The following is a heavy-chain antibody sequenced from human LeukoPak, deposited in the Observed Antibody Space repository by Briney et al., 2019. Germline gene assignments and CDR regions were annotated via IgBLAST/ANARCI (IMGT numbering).Heavy chain of an antibody. CDR1: GYSFTSYW. J-gene: IGHJ3*02. D-gene: IGHD3-22*01. CDR2: IYPGDSDT. CDR3: ARYANYYDSSGYYYLDAFDI. Sequence: SGESLKISCKGSGYSFTSYWIGWVRQMPGKGLEWMGIIYPGDSDTRYRPSFQGPVTIAADKSISTAYLQWSSMKASDTAMYYCARYANYYDSSGYYYLDAFDIWGQGTMVTVSS. V-gene: IGHV5-51*06.